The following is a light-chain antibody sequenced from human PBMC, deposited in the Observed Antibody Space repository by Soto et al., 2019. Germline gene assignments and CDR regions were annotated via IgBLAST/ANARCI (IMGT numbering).Light chain of an antibody. Sequence: QSALTQPPSASGSPGQSVTISCTGTFNDVGGYNYVSWYQQHPGKAPKVMIYEVSKRPSGVPDRFSGSKSGNTASLTVSGLQAEDEADYYCSSYARNRDVLFGGGTKLTVL. V-gene: IGLV2-8*01. CDR1: FNDVGGYNY. J-gene: IGLJ2*01. CDR2: EVS. CDR3: SSYARNRDVL.